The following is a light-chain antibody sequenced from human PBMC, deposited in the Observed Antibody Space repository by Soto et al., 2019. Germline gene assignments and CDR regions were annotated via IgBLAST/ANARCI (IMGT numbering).Light chain of an antibody. Sequence: DIRMTQSPSSLSASVGDRVTITCRASQGISNYLAWYQQKPGKVPKLLIYAASTLQSGVPSRFSGSGSGREFTRTISGLEPEDVATYYCQKYNSALGTFGQGTKVEIK. CDR1: QGISNY. J-gene: IGKJ1*01. V-gene: IGKV1-27*01. CDR3: QKYNSALGT. CDR2: AAS.